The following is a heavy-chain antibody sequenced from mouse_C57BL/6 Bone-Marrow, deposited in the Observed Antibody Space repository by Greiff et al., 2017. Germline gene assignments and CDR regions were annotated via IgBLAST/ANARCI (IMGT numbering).Heavy chain of an antibody. CDR1: GFTFSDYG. CDR2: ISSGSSTI. V-gene: IGHV5-17*01. J-gene: IGHJ4*01. Sequence: EVKLMESGGGLVKPGGSLKLSCAASGFTFSDYGMHWVRQAPEKGLEWVAYISSGSSTIYYADTVKGRFTISRDNAKNTLFLQMTSLRSEDTAMYYCAREHYGSSPYYAMDYWGQGTSVTVSS. D-gene: IGHD1-1*01. CDR3: AREHYGSSPYYAMDY.